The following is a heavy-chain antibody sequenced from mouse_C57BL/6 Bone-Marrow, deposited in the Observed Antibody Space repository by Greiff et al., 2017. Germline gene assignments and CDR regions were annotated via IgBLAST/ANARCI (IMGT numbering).Heavy chain of an antibody. CDR2: IRNKANGYTT. V-gene: IGHV7-3*01. Sequence: EVQLQQSGGGLVQPGGSLSLSCAASGFTFTDYYMSWVRQPPGKALAWLGFIRNKANGYTTEYSASVKGRFTISRDNSQSILYLQMNALIAEDSATYYCASFHYYGSSYDAMDYWGQGTSVTVSS. CDR3: ASFHYYGSSYDAMDY. D-gene: IGHD1-1*01. CDR1: GFTFTDYY. J-gene: IGHJ4*01.